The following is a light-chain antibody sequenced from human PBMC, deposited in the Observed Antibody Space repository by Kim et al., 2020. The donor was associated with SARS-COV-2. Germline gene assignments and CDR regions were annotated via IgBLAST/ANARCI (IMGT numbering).Light chain of an antibody. CDR2: KDS. J-gene: IGLJ3*02. CDR3: QSADTSGTWV. V-gene: IGLV3-25*03. Sequence: SYELTQPPSVSVSPGQTATITCFGDELPKQNVYWYQQRPGQAPVVVMYKDSKRPSGIPERFSASRSGTTVTLTISGVQAEDEADYYCQSADTSGTWVFGGGTKLTVL. CDR1: ELPKQN.